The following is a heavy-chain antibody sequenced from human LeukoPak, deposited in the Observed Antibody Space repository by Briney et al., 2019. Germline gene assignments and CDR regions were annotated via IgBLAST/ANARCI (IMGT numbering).Heavy chain of an antibody. CDR1: GYTFTSYD. J-gene: IGHJ6*02. V-gene: IGHV1-8*01. CDR2: MNPNSGNT. CDR3: ARDDSGWYVSYYYYGMDV. D-gene: IGHD6-19*01. Sequence: ASVKVSCKASGYTFTSYDINWVRQATGQGLEWMGWMNPNSGNTGYAQKFQGRVTMTRNTSISTAYMELSSLRSEDTAVYYCARDDSGWYVSYYYYGMDVWGQGTTVTVS.